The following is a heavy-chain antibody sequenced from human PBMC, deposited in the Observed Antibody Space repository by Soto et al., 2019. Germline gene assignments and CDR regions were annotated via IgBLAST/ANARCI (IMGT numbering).Heavy chain of an antibody. J-gene: IGHJ4*02. Sequence: SVPLSLPWTVSGGTVSSAGYSLSWIRQHPGKGLEWIGYIYYSGSTYYNPSLKSRVTISVDTSKNQFSLKLSSVTAADTAVYYCARGTYDSSGYYLDYWGQGTLVTLSS. CDR1: GGTVSSAGYS. D-gene: IGHD3-22*01. CDR2: IYYSGST. V-gene: IGHV4-31*02. CDR3: ARGTYDSSGYYLDY.